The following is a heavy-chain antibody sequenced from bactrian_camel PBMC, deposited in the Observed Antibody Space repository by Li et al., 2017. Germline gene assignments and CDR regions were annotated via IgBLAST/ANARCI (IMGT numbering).Heavy chain of an antibody. Sequence: QVQLVESGGGLVQPGGSLRLSCEASGFTFSSYGMSWVRQAPGKGLEWVSGIYSDYTKSYYADSMKGRFTISRDNARNTVYLHMDSLKPEDTAVYYCTADAYYNKLVRPMMDFWGTGTQVTVS. CDR1: GFTFSSYG. CDR2: IYSDYTKS. V-gene: IGHV3S6*01. D-gene: IGHD2*01. J-gene: IGHJ7*01.